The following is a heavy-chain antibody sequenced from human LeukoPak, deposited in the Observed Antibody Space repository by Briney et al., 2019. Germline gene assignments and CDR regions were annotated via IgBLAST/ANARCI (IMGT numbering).Heavy chain of an antibody. CDR2: IYYSGRT. Sequence: SETLSPTCSVPGDSVSRSDSYWDWIRQPPRKGLEWIGTIYYSGRTYYSPSLKSRVTMSVDPSNNQFSLNLRSVTAADTAVYYCARRRYYDGSGYLEWGQGTLLSVSS. J-gene: IGHJ1*01. D-gene: IGHD3-22*01. CDR1: GDSVSRSDSY. CDR3: ARRRYYDGSGYLE. V-gene: IGHV4-39*01.